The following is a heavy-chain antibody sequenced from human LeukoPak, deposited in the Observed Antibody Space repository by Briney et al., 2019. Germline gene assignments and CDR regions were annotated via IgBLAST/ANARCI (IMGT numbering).Heavy chain of an antibody. D-gene: IGHD1-26*01. V-gene: IGHV4-4*03. CDR1: GDSISSSNW. Sequence: PPGTLSLTCALSGDSISSSNWWSWVRQPPGKGLEWIGEIYHSGSTNNNPSLRSRVTISVDKSKNQFSLKLSSVTAADTAVYYGARSRVEATIEGVFDYWGQGTLVTVSS. CDR2: IYHSGST. J-gene: IGHJ4*02. CDR3: ARSRVEATIEGVFDY.